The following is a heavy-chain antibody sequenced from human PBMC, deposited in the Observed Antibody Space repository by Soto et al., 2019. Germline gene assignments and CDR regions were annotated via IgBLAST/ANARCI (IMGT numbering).Heavy chain of an antibody. CDR1: GGSFSAYA. J-gene: IGHJ4*02. D-gene: IGHD3-22*01. CDR2: IIPMSGAT. Sequence: QVQLVQSGADVRKPGSSVMVSCKASGGSFSAYAINWLRQAPGQGLEWVGGIIPMSGATDYAQKFQGRVAITADKSTTTAYMELNSLRSEDTAVYYCAGDSSGSVVLFDFWGQGTLVTVSS. CDR3: AGDSSGSVVLFDF. V-gene: IGHV1-69*14.